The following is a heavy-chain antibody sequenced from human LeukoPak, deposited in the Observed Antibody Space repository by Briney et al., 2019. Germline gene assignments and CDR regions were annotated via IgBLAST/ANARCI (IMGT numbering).Heavy chain of an antibody. Sequence: PSETLSLTCTVSGGSISSSSYYWSWIRQPPGKGLEWIGEINHSGSTNYNPSLKSRVTISVDTSKNQFSLKLSSVTAADTAVYYCANTDYSDYVLMGWGQGTLVTVSS. D-gene: IGHD4-11*01. J-gene: IGHJ4*02. CDR1: GGSISSSSYY. V-gene: IGHV4-39*07. CDR3: ANTDYSDYVLMG. CDR2: INHSGST.